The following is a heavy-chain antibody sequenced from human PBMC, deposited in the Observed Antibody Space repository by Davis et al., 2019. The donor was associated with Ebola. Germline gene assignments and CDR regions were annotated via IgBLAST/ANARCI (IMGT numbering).Heavy chain of an antibody. Sequence: MPSETLSLTCAVSGGSISSSNWWSWVRQPPGKGLEWIGEIYHSGSTNYNPSLKSRVTISVDKSKNQFSLKLSSVTAADTAVYYCARVQGSSVYYCYYGMDVWGQGTTVTVSS. D-gene: IGHD6-6*01. CDR3: ARVQGSSVYYCYYGMDV. CDR2: IYHSGST. V-gene: IGHV4-4*02. CDR1: GGSISSSNW. J-gene: IGHJ6*02.